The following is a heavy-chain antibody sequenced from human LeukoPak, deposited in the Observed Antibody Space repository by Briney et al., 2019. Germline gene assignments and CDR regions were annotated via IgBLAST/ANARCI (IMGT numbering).Heavy chain of an antibody. CDR1: GFTFSLYA. D-gene: IGHD3-10*01. J-gene: IGHJ4*02. Sequence: GGSLRLSCAASGFTFSLYAMNWVRQAPGKGLEWVSAFGVGGNTYYADSVKGRFTISRDNSKNTLYLQMNSLRAEDTAVYYCARGTYYGSGSYYNPLDYWGQGTLVTVSS. CDR2: FGVGGNT. CDR3: ARGTYYGSGSYYNPLDY. V-gene: IGHV3-23*01.